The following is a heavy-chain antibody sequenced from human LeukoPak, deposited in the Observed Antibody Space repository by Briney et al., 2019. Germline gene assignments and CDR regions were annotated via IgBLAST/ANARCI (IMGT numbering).Heavy chain of an antibody. CDR2: IYFTENV. Sequence: SETLSPTCTVSAGSISSTSYYWGWIRQPPGKGLEWIGSIYFTENVYYNPSLKSRVTISIDTSKNQFSLRLSSVTAADTAVYYCARGRVSSSTWYSTYYYFFYMDFWGKGTTVTVSS. CDR3: ARGRVSSSTWYSTYYYFFYMDF. D-gene: IGHD4-11*01. V-gene: IGHV4-39*07. J-gene: IGHJ6*03. CDR1: AGSISSTSYY.